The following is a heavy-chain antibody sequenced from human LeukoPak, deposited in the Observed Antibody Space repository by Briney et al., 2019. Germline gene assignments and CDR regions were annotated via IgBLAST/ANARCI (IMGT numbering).Heavy chain of an antibody. J-gene: IGHJ4*02. CDR2: TFFRSKWYN. CDR1: GDSVSSNSAA. Sequence: SQTLSLTCAISGDSVSSNSAAWDWIRQSPSRGLEWLGRTFFRSKWYNDYALSVKSRITINPDSSKNQFSLQLNSVNHEDTAVYYCAREEWQWLTIDYWGQGTLVTVSS. CDR3: AREEWQWLTIDY. D-gene: IGHD6-19*01. V-gene: IGHV6-1*01.